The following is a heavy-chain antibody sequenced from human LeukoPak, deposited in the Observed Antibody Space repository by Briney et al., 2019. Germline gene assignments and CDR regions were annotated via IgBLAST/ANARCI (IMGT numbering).Heavy chain of an antibody. CDR3: ARAPYDFWSGYPRKHFDY. Sequence: PSETLSLTCAVYGGSFSGYYWSWIRQPPGKGLEWIGEINHSGSTNYNPSLKSRVTISVDTSKNQFSLKLSSVTAADTAVYYCARAPYDFWSGYPRKHFDYWGQGTLVTVSS. V-gene: IGHV4-34*01. D-gene: IGHD3-3*01. CDR1: GGSFSGYY. CDR2: INHSGST. J-gene: IGHJ4*02.